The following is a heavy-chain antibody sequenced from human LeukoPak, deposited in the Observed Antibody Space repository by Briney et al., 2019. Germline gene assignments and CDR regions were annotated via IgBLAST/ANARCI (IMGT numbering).Heavy chain of an antibody. CDR1: GFTFSSYA. V-gene: IGHV3-23*01. J-gene: IGHJ4*02. CDR2: ISGRGDST. D-gene: IGHD3-10*01. CDR3: AKSLMVRAYYDY. Sequence: GGSLRLSCAASGFTFSSYAMSWVRQAPGKGPEWVSAISGRGDSTYYADSVKGRFTIFRDNSKNTLDLQMNSLRPEDTAVYYCAKSLMVRAYYDYWGQGTLVTVSS.